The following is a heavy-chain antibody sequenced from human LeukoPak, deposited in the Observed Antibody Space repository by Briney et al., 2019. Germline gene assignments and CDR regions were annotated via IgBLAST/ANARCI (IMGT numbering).Heavy chain of an antibody. V-gene: IGHV4-30-2*01. CDR2: IYHSGST. D-gene: IGHD3-3*01. Sequence: PSQTLSLTCAVSGGSISSGGYSWSWIRQPPAKGLEWIGYIYHSGSTYYNPSLKSRVTISVDRSKNQFSLKLSSVTAADTAVDYCARAEWGAFDIWGQGTMVTVSS. CDR1: GGSISSGGYS. J-gene: IGHJ3*02. CDR3: ARAEWGAFDI.